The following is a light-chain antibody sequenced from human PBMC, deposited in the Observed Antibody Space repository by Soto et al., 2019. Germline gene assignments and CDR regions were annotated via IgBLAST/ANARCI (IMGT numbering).Light chain of an antibody. CDR2: SAS. CDR3: QQYYNWRPYT. V-gene: IGKV3-15*01. J-gene: IGKJ2*01. Sequence: EVVMTQSPATLSVSPGDRATLSCRASQSVDTNVVWYQQKPGQPPRLLVHSASIRATGVPARFTGIGSGTDFTLTISGLQSDYFAIYYCQQYYNWRPYTFGQGTRLQIK. CDR1: QSVDTN.